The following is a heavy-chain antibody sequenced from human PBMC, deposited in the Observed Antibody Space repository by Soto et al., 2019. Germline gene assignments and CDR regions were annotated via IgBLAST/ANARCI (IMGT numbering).Heavy chain of an antibody. CDR1: GFTFSSYA. Sequence: EVQLLESGGGLVQPGGSLRLSCAASGFTFSSYAMRWVRQAPGKGLEWVSAISGSGGSKYYAASVKGRFTISSDNSKNTLYLQMYGLRAEDTAVYYCAKAHRDKVATTAPFDYRGQGTLVTVSS. CDR3: AKAHRDKVATTAPFDY. J-gene: IGHJ4*02. D-gene: IGHD5-12*01. V-gene: IGHV3-23*01. CDR2: ISGSGGSK.